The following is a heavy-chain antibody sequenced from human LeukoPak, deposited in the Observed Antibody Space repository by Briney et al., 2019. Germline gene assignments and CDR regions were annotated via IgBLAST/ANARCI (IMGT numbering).Heavy chain of an antibody. J-gene: IGHJ4*02. V-gene: IGHV3-48*04. D-gene: IGHD3-9*01. CDR3: ARNYPDGGGGRYFDWLLVF. CDR2: ISATGGTI. Sequence: GGSLRLSCAASGFTFSSYGMHWVRQAPGKGLEWVSYISATGGTIYYADSVKGRFTISRDNAKNSLYLQMNSLRVEDTALYYCARNYPDGGGGRYFDWLLVFWGQGTLVTVSS. CDR1: GFTFSSYG.